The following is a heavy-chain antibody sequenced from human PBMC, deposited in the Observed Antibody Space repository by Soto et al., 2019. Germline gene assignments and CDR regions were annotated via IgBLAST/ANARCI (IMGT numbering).Heavy chain of an antibody. V-gene: IGHV3-21*01. Sequence: EVHLVESGGGLVKPGGSLRLSCAVSGFTFSSCTMNWVRQAPGKGLEWVSSISPSTSHIYYADSVQGRFTISRDNAKNSLLLQMNSLRAEDTAMYYCSGCSGGACHQNYGMDVWGQGTTVTVSS. CDR2: ISPSTSHI. CDR3: SGCSGGACHQNYGMDV. CDR1: GFTFSSCT. D-gene: IGHD2-15*01. J-gene: IGHJ6*02.